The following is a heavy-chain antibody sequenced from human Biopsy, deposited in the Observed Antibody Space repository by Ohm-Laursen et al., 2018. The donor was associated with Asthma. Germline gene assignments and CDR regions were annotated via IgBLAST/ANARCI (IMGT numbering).Heavy chain of an antibody. CDR3: ARHQEAASYHYDGSIDY. D-gene: IGHD3-22*01. CDR1: GGAIRTSGYY. CDR2: MYYSGSA. J-gene: IGHJ4*02. Sequence: SDTLSLTCSVSGGAIRTSGYYWGWIRQPPGKGLEWIGSMYYSGSAYYNPSLESRVTISVDPSKNHLSLKLSSVTAADTAVYFCARHQEAASYHYDGSIDYWGQGIPVTVSS. V-gene: IGHV4-39*01.